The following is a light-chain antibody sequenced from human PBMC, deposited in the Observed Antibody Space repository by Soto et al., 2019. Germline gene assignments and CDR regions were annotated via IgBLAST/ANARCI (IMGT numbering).Light chain of an antibody. J-gene: IGKJ4*01. CDR1: QSVSSSY. Sequence: IVLTQSPGTLSLSPGERATLSCRASQSVSSSYLAWYQQKPGQAPRLLIYDASNRATGIPARFSGSGSGTDFTLTISSLQPEDFATYYCQQLERYPSTFGGGTKVDIK. CDR2: DAS. CDR3: QQLERYPST. V-gene: IGKV3D-20*02.